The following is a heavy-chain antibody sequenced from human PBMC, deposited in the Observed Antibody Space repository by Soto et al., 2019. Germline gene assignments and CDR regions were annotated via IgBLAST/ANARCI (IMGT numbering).Heavy chain of an antibody. CDR1: GYTFTGYY. J-gene: IGHJ6*02. V-gene: IGHV1-2*02. CDR2: INPNSGGT. D-gene: IGHD3-3*01. CDR3: ALGRLGAIFVGGGMDV. Sequence: QVQLVRSGAEVKKPGASVKVSCKASGYTFTGYYMHWVRQAPGQGLEWMGWINPNSGGTNYAQKFQGRVTMTRDTSISTAYMELSRLRSDDTAVYYCALGRLGAIFVGGGMDVWGQGTTVTVSS.